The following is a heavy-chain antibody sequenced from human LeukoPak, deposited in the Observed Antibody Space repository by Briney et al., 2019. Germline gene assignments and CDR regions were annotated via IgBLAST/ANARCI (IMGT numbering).Heavy chain of an antibody. V-gene: IGHV3-48*04. CDR3: AREGTYYDILTGPPDDDY. D-gene: IGHD3-9*01. CDR1: GFTFSSYS. Sequence: PGGSLRLSCAASGFTFSSYSMNWVRQAPGKGLEWVSYISSSSSTIYYADSVKGRFAISRDNAKNSLYLQMNSLRAEDTAVYYCAREGTYYDILTGPPDDDYWGQGTLVTVSS. CDR2: ISSSSSTI. J-gene: IGHJ4*02.